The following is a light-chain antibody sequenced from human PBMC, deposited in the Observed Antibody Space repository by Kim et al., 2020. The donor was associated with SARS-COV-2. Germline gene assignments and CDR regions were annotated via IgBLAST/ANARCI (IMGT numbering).Light chain of an antibody. CDR1: ENIEIW. V-gene: IGKV1-5*03. CDR2: KAS. J-gene: IGKJ2*01. CDR3: QQYKSLYT. Sequence: LSASLGDRVAITCRASENIEIWLAWYQVNPGKAPKVLVYKASALESGVPSRFSGSGSGTEFTLTISSLQPDDFATYYCQQYKSLYTFGQGTKLEI.